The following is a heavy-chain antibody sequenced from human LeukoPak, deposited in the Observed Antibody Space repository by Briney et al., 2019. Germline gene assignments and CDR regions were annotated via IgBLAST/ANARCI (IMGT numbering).Heavy chain of an antibody. CDR1: GGSISSSSYY. D-gene: IGHD6-19*01. CDR3: ARESRDSSGWYDGY. CDR2: IYYSGST. V-gene: IGHV4-39*02. J-gene: IGHJ4*02. Sequence: SETLSLTCTVSGGSISSSSYYWGWIRQRPGKGLEWIGSIYYSGSTYYNPSLKSRVTISVDTSKNQFSLKLSSVTAADTAVYYCARESRDSSGWYDGYWGQGTLVTVSS.